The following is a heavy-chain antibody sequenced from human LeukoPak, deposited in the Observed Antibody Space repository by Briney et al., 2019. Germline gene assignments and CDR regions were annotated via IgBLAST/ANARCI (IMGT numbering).Heavy chain of an antibody. CDR2: ISSSSSYI. D-gene: IGHD3-3*01. V-gene: IGHV3-21*01. Sequence: GGSLRLSCAASGFTFSSYSMNWVRQAPGKGLEWDSSISSSSSYIYYADSVKGRFTISRDNAKNSLYLQMNSLRAEDTAVYYCARGADYDFWSGYYFAFDIWGQGTMVTVSS. J-gene: IGHJ3*02. CDR1: GFTFSSYS. CDR3: ARGADYDFWSGYYFAFDI.